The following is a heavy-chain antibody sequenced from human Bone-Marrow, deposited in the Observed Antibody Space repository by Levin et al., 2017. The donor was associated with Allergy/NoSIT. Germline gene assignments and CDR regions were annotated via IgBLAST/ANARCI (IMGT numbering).Heavy chain of an antibody. D-gene: IGHD1-1*01. J-gene: IGHJ6*02. CDR3: AREPPPSVQLERAHYFYYGMDV. CDR2: IWFDGSKE. CDR1: SFTFSANA. V-gene: IGHV3-33*01. Sequence: GGSLRLSCAASSFTFSANAMHWVRQAPGKGLEWVAVIWFDGSKEYYADSVKGRFTISRDNSENTLYLQMNSLRAEDTAMYYCAREPPPSVQLERAHYFYYGMDVWGQGTTVTVSS.